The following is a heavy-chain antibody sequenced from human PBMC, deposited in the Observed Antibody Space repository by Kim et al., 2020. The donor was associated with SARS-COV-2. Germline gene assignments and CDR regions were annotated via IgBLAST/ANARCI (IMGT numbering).Heavy chain of an antibody. Sequence: YYADSVKGRFTISRDNSKNTLYLQMNSLRAEDTAVYYCGGYSYGYDGMDVWGQGTTVTVSS. D-gene: IGHD5-18*01. V-gene: IGHV3-23*01. J-gene: IGHJ6*02. CDR3: GGYSYGYDGMDV.